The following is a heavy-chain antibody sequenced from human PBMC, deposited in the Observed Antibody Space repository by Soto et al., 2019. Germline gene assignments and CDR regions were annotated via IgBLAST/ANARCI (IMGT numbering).Heavy chain of an antibody. J-gene: IGHJ3*02. D-gene: IGHD3-10*01. Sequence: QVQLVQSGAEVKQPVSSVKVSCKASGGNFSNYPSKWVRQAPGQGLEWMIGIIPIFDTAKYAPKFQGRVTIAANKSLNIAYMELSSLRSVHTACYNCARGVFGSGNYYPGPSAFDIWGQGTLVIVSS. V-gene: IGHV1-69*06. CDR2: IIPIFDTA. CDR3: ARGVFGSGNYYPGPSAFDI. CDR1: GGNFSNYP.